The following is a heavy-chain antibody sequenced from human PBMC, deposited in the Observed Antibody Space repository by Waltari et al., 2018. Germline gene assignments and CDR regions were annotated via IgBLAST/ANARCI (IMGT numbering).Heavy chain of an antibody. J-gene: IGHJ4*01. CDR1: GYSLPTYA. Sequence: QVHLAQSGAEVKKPGASVTISCKAYGYSLPTYAIHGVRQAPGERFEWMGWINAGTGNTRYTQKFHDRVTITADTSANTAYVEVTSLKSEDTAIYYCVRMAGTGIDYWGQGTQVTVSS. CDR2: INAGTGNT. V-gene: IGHV1-3*01. D-gene: IGHD6-19*01. CDR3: VRMAGTGIDY.